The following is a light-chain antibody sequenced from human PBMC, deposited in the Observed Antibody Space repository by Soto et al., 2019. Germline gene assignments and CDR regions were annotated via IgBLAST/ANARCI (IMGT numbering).Light chain of an antibody. J-gene: IGLJ2*01. V-gene: IGLV2-14*01. CDR3: CSYAGSSTSVL. Sequence: QSALTQPASVSGSPGQSITISCTGTATDVGAYNYVSWYQQHPGRAPKLIIYAVTDRPSGVADRFSGSKSGDTASLTISGLQAEDEAHYYCCSYAGSSTSVLFGGGTKLTVL. CDR2: AVT. CDR1: ATDVGAYNY.